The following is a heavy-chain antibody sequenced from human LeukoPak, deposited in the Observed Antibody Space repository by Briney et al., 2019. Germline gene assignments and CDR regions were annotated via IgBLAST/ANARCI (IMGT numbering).Heavy chain of an antibody. CDR3: ARASGSNSGY. CDR2: ISRRSTTI. V-gene: IGHV3-48*01. J-gene: IGHJ4*02. D-gene: IGHD1-26*01. Sequence: PGGSLRLSCAASGFTFSNYDMNWVRQAPGKGLEWVSYISRRSTTIYYADSVKGRFTISRDDAKNSLYLQMNSLRAEDTAVYYCARASGSNSGYWGQGTLVTVSS. CDR1: GFTFSNYD.